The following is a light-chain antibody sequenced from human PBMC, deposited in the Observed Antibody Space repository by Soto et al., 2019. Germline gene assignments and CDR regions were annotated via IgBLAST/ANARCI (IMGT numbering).Light chain of an antibody. CDR2: GAS. CDR3: QQYGTSPAT. Sequence: EIVLTQSPDTLSLSPGERATLSCSASQTVSSNFLAWYQQRPAQAPRLLIHGASTRATGITDRFSGSVSGTDFTLIISGLEPEDFAVYYCQQYGTSPATFGQGTKVDI. J-gene: IGKJ1*01. CDR1: QTVSSNF. V-gene: IGKV3-20*01.